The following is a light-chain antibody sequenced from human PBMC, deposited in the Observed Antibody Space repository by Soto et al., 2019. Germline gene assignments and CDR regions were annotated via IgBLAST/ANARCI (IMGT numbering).Light chain of an antibody. V-gene: IGLV3-21*02. CDR3: HVSVGSVDPVV. Sequence: SYVLTQPPSVSVAPGQTARITCGGNNIGSKSVHWYQQKPGQAPVLVVFDDYDRPSGIPERFSGSNSGNTATLTISRAEAADEADYYCHVSVGSVDPVVFGGGTKLTVL. J-gene: IGLJ2*01. CDR2: DDY. CDR1: NIGSKS.